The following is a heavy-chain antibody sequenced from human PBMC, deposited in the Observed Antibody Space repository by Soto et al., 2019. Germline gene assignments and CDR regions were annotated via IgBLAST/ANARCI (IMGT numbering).Heavy chain of an antibody. D-gene: IGHD3-22*01. CDR2: IYYSGST. J-gene: IGHJ4*02. CDR1: GDSIRSGNHY. CDR3: ARNYYDSSGYPNPFDY. V-gene: IGHV4-61*01. Sequence: PSETLSLTCTLSGDSIRSGNHYWSWIRQPPGKGLEWIGYIYYSGSTYYNPSLKSRVTISVDTSKNQFSLKLSSVTAADTAVYYCARNYYDSSGYPNPFDYWGQGTLVTVSS.